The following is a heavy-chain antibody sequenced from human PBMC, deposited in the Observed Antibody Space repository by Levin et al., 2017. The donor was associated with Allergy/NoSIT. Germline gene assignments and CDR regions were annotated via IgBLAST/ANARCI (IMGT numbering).Heavy chain of an antibody. D-gene: IGHD2-2*01. Sequence: ASVKVSCKTSGYTFSSYGISWVRQAPGQGLEWMGWIFAYNGDTKYAEKVQGRVTLTPDTSTSTAYMELRSLRSDDTAVYYCARWSGYCSSTSCATDFAYWGQGTLVIVSS. J-gene: IGHJ4*02. CDR2: IFAYNGDT. V-gene: IGHV1-18*04. CDR1: GYTFSSYG. CDR3: ARWSGYCSSTSCATDFAY.